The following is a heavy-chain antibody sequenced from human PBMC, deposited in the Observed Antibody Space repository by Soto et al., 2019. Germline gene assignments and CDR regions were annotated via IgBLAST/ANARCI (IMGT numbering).Heavy chain of an antibody. CDR1: GGTFSSYP. Sequence: QVQLVQSGAEVKKPGSSVMVSCKASGGTFSSYPLNWVRQAPGQGLEWMGGIIPFFGTSNYGQKFQGRVTTTADESTSTAYMELRSLRSEDTAVYYCARVGYVTNYGMAVWGQGTTVTVSS. D-gene: IGHD2-8*02. CDR3: ARVGYVTNYGMAV. J-gene: IGHJ6*02. CDR2: IIPFFGTS. V-gene: IGHV1-69*01.